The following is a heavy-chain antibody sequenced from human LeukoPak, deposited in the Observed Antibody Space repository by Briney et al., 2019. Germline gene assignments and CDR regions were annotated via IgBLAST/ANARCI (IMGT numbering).Heavy chain of an antibody. CDR3: ARDLVSVAGTSFDY. CDR1: GGTFSSYA. V-gene: IGHV1-69*04. Sequence: SVKVSCKASGGTFSSYAISWVRQAPGQGLEWMGRIIPILGIANYAQKFQGRVTITADKSTSTAYMELSSPRSEDTAVYYCARDLVSVAGTSFDYWGQGTLVTVSS. J-gene: IGHJ4*02. D-gene: IGHD6-13*01. CDR2: IIPILGIA.